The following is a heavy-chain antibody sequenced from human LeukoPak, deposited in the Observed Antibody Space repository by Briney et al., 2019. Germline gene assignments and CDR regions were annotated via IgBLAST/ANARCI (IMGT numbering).Heavy chain of an antibody. CDR3: ARDRDSSWVFDY. Sequence: PGGSLRLSCAASGFTFSSYSMNWVRQAPGKGLEWVSSISSSSSYIYYADSVKGRFTISRDNAKNSLYLQMNSLRAEDTAVYYCARDRDSSWVFDYWGQGTLVTVSS. J-gene: IGHJ4*02. D-gene: IGHD6-6*01. V-gene: IGHV3-21*01. CDR2: ISSSSSYI. CDR1: GFTFSSYS.